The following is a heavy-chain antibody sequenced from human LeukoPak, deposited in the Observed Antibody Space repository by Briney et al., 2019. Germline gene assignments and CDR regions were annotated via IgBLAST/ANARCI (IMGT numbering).Heavy chain of an antibody. CDR2: INSDGSST. V-gene: IGHV3-74*01. J-gene: IGHJ4*02. CDR1: GFTFSSYW. CDR3: VIGIEWLTY. D-gene: IGHD6-19*01. Sequence: GGSLRLSCAASGFTFSSYWTHWARQAPGKGLVWVSRINSDGSSTSYADSVKGRFTISRDNAKNTLYLQMNSLRAEDTAVYYCVIGIEWLTYWGQGTLVTVSS.